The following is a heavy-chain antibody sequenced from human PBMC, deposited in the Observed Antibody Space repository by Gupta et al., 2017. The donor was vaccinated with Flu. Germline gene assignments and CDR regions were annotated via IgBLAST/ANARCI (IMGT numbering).Heavy chain of an antibody. CDR3: ARGEYVSSTFFHYGMDV. Sequence: VQLVESGGDLVQPGGSLRLPCAASGFTFSNYDMHWVRPAVGKSLEWVPAIGTAGDTYYSDSLKGRFIISRDNAKNSLYLQMNRVGAGDTAVYYCARGEYVSSTFFHYGMDVWGQGTTITVSS. V-gene: IGHV3-13*01. D-gene: IGHD6-6*01. CDR1: GFTFSNYD. CDR2: IGTAGDT. J-gene: IGHJ6*02.